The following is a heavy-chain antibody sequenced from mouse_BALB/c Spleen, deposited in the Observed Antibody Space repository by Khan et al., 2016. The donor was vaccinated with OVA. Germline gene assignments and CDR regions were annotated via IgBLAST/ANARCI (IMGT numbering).Heavy chain of an antibody. CDR3: ARGNYGSSFDY. Sequence: QIQLVQSGPELKKPGETVKISCKASGYTFTNYGMNWVKQAPGKGLKWMGWINTNTGEPTYAEEFKGRFACSLETSASTAYLQINNLKNEDTATYICARGNYGSSFDYWGQGTTLTVSS. D-gene: IGHD1-1*01. J-gene: IGHJ2*01. CDR2: INTNTGEP. V-gene: IGHV9-3*02. CDR1: GYTFTNYG.